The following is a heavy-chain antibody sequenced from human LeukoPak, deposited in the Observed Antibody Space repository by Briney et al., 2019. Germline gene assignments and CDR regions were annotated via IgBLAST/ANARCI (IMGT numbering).Heavy chain of an antibody. D-gene: IGHD3-22*01. V-gene: IGHV3-23*01. CDR2: MSGSGGST. CDR3: AKDHPVAFYDSSGYSVVNDY. CDR1: GLTYSSSG. Sequence: PGGSLRLSCAASGLTYSSSGMHWARQAPGKGLEGVSAMSGSGGSTYYADSVKGRFIISRDNSTITLYLQMNSLRAEDTAVYYCAKDHPVAFYDSSGYSVVNDYWGQGTLVTVSS. J-gene: IGHJ4*02.